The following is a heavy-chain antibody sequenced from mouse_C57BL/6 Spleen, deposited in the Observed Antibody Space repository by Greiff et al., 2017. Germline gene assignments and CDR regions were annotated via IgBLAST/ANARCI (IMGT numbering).Heavy chain of an antibody. CDR2: IYPGDGDT. CDR3: ARSDGSSLYAMDY. D-gene: IGHD1-1*01. V-gene: IGHV1-82*01. J-gene: IGHJ4*01. Sequence: QVQLKQSGPELVKPGASVKISCKASGYAFSSSWMNWVKQRPGKGLEWIGRIYPGDGDTNYNGKFKGKATLTADKSSSAAYMQRSSLTSEDSAVYFCARSDGSSLYAMDYWGQGTSVTVSS. CDR1: GYAFSSSW.